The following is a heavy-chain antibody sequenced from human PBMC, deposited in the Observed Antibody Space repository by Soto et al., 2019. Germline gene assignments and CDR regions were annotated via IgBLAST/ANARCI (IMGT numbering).Heavy chain of an antibody. J-gene: IGHJ4*02. CDR2: IYYSGST. V-gene: IGHV4-28*01. Sequence: SETLSLTCAVSGYSISSSNWLGWIRQPPGKGLEWIGYIYYSGSTYYNPSLKSRVTMSVDTSKNQFSLKLSSVTAVDTAVYYCARKASVAGLSRGGFDYWGQGTLVTVSS. CDR1: GYSISSSNW. D-gene: IGHD6-19*01. CDR3: ARKASVAGLSRGGFDY.